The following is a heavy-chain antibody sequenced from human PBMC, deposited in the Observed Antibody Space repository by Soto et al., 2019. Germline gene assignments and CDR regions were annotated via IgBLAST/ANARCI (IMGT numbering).Heavy chain of an antibody. Sequence: ASVKVSCKASGYTFTSYYMHWVRQAPGQGLEWMGIINPSGGSTSYAQKFQGRVTMTRDTSTSTVYMELSSLRSEDTAVYYCASVKPTYYYDSSGSRFGMDVWGQGTTVTVSS. V-gene: IGHV1-46*01. CDR2: INPSGGST. J-gene: IGHJ6*02. CDR3: ASVKPTYYYDSSGSRFGMDV. D-gene: IGHD3-22*01. CDR1: GYTFTSYY.